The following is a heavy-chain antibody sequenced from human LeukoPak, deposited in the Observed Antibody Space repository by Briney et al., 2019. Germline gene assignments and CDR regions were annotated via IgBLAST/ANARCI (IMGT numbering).Heavy chain of an antibody. D-gene: IGHD1-7*01. CDR3: AREEFGTACFDS. Sequence: PSETLSLTCTVSSGSISSGAYYWGWIRQPPGKGLEWVGSIYHSGSTFYNPSLKGRVTIPVDTSKNQFYLKLTSVTAADTAVFFCAREEFGTACFDSWGQGTLVTVSS. CDR2: IYHSGST. V-gene: IGHV4-39*07. J-gene: IGHJ4*02. CDR1: SGSISSGAYY.